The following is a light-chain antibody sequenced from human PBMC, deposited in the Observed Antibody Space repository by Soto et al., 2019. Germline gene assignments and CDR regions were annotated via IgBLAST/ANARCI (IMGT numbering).Light chain of an antibody. J-gene: IGKJ1*01. CDR2: GAS. V-gene: IGKV3D-20*02. Sequence: EIVLTQSPGILSLSPGERATLACRASQSISSDHLAWYQQRPGQSPRLLIYGASSRTTGVQDRFSGSGSGTDFTLTIRSLEPEDFALYYCQQRSNWPRTFGQGTKVDI. CDR1: QSISSDH. CDR3: QQRSNWPRT.